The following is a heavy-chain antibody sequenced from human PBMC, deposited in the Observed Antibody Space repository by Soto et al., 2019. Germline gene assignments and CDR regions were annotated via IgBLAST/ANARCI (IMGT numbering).Heavy chain of an antibody. J-gene: IGHJ6*02. CDR1: VFIVCNSG. D-gene: IGHD4-17*01. CDR3: ARDSDYGEDYYYGLDV. CDR2: VKQDGSEK. Sequence: GAIGLAGVAPVFIVCNSGVSWVRKAPGKGLEWVANVKQDGSEKYYVDSVKGRFTISRDNAKNSLYLQMNSLRAEDTAVYYCARDSDYGEDYYYGLDVWGQGSSGTVSS. V-gene: IGHV3-7*01.